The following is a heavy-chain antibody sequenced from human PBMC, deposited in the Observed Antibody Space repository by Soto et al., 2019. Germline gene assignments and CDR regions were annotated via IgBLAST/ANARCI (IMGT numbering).Heavy chain of an antibody. Sequence: GGSLRLSCAASGFTFSSYAMSWVRQAPGKGLEWVSAISGSGGSTYYADSVKGRFTISRDNSKNTLYLQMNSLRAEDTAVYYCAKLSRASIAARPLFDYWGQGTLVTVSS. D-gene: IGHD6-6*01. J-gene: IGHJ4*02. CDR2: ISGSGGST. V-gene: IGHV3-23*01. CDR1: GFTFSSYA. CDR3: AKLSRASIAARPLFDY.